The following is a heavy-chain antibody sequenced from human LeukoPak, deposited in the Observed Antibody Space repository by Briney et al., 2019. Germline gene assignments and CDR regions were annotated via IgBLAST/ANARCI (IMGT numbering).Heavy chain of an antibody. CDR1: GFTFSSYG. D-gene: IGHD6-13*01. CDR3: AKDGSSRWYYGMDV. CDR2: IFSSSSTI. J-gene: IGHJ6*02. V-gene: IGHV3-48*01. Sequence: PGGSLRLSCAASGFTFSSYGMNWVRQAPGKGLEWVSYIFSSSSTIFYADSVKGRFTISRDNSKNTLYLQMNSLRAEDTAVYYCAKDGSSRWYYGMDVWGQGTTVTVSS.